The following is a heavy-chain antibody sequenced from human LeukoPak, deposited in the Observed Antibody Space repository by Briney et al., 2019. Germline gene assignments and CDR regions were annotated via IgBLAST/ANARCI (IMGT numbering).Heavy chain of an antibody. CDR2: VYISGST. V-gene: IGHV4-4*07. J-gene: IGHJ1*01. Sequence: SETLSLTCTVSGGSTSSYYWSWIRQPAGKGLECIGRVYISGSTNYSPSLAGRATISIDTSKNQFSLKLSSVTAADTAVYYCAGPSGSASDTEYFQNWGQGTLVTVSS. CDR3: AGPSGSASDTEYFQN. D-gene: IGHD6-13*01. CDR1: GGSTSSYY.